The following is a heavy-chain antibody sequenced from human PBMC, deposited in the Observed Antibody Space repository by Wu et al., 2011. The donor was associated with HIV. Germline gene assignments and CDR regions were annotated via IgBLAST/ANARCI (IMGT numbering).Heavy chain of an antibody. CDR1: GYIFTSYA. J-gene: IGHJ4*02. D-gene: IGHD6-19*01. Sequence: QVQLVQSGAEVKKPGASVKVSCKASGYIFTSYAISWVRQAPGQGLEWMGWISPYDGDTKYPQKLQGRVTMTTDTSTSTAYMELRSLRSDDTAVYYCARDDSSGWPEGFDYWGQGTLVTVSS. V-gene: IGHV1-18*01. CDR3: ARDDSSGWPEGFDY. CDR2: ISPYDGDT.